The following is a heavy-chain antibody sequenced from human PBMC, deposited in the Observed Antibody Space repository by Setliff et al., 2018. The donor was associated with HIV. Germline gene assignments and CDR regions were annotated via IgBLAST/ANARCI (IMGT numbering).Heavy chain of an antibody. Sequence: GESLKISCKGSGYSFSSYWIGWVRQMPGKGLEWMGIIYPVDSETRYSPSFQGQVTISADKSINTAYLQWTTLKASDSAMYYCARPRGNDYAGSGFDNWGQGTLVTVS. J-gene: IGHJ4*02. CDR1: GYSFSSYW. CDR3: ARPRGNDYAGSGFDN. V-gene: IGHV5-51*01. CDR2: IYPVDSET. D-gene: IGHD1-1*01.